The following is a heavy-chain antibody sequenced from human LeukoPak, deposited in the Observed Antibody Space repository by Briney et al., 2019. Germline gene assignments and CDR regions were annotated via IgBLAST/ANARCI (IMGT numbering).Heavy chain of an antibody. D-gene: IGHD5-12*01. Sequence: PSETLSLTCAVYGGSFSGYYWSWIRQPPVQGLEWIGEINHSGSTNYNPSLKSRVTISVDTSKNQFSLKLSSVTAADTAVYYCARGLDIRGFDYWGQGTLVTVSS. CDR1: GGSFSGYY. J-gene: IGHJ4*02. V-gene: IGHV4-34*01. CDR3: ARGLDIRGFDY. CDR2: INHSGST.